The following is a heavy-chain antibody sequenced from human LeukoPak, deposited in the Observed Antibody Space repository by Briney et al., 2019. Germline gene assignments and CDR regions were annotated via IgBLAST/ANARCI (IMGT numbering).Heavy chain of an antibody. Sequence: GGSLRLSCAASGFTVSSNYMSWVRQAPGKGLEWVSVTYSGGSTYYADSVKGRFTISRDNSKNTLYLQMNSLRAEDTAVYYCARGGPMTTVVEYYFDYWGQGTLVTVSS. CDR3: ARGGPMTTVVEYYFDY. CDR2: TYSGGST. J-gene: IGHJ4*02. D-gene: IGHD4-23*01. CDR1: GFTVSSNY. V-gene: IGHV3-53*01.